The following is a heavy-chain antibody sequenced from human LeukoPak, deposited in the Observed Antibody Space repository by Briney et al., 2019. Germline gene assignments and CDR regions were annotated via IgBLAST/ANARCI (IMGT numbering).Heavy chain of an antibody. CDR3: ARGGRGSGTYYPSHLYYYYGMDV. J-gene: IGHJ6*04. CDR1: GGSISSYY. Sequence: SETLSLTCTVSGGSISSYYWNWIRQPPGKGLEWIRYIYSSGSTNYNPSLKSRVTISVDTSKNQFSLKLTSVTAADTALYFCARGGRGSGTYYPSHLYYYYGMDVWGKGTTVTVSS. D-gene: IGHD3-10*01. V-gene: IGHV4-59*01. CDR2: IYSSGST.